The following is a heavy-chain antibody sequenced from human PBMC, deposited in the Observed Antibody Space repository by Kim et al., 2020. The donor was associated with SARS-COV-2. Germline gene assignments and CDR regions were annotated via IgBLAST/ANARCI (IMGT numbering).Heavy chain of an antibody. J-gene: IGHJ4*02. V-gene: IGHV4-59*01. CDR3: ARDARGAPDY. Sequence: STNYNPSLKSRVTISVDTSKNQFSLKLSSVTAADTAVYYCARDARGAPDYWGQGTLVTVSS. CDR2: ST. D-gene: IGHD1-26*01.